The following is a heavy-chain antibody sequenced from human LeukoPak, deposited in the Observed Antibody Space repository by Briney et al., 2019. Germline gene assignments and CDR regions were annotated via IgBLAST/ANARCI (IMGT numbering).Heavy chain of an antibody. D-gene: IGHD2-2*01. Sequence: PGGSLRLSCAASGFTFSTYAMHWVRQAPGKGLEYVSAISTDGGSTYYANSVKGRFTISRDNSKNTLYLQRGSVRAEDMAVYYCARWGSNSCYDYWGQGTLVTVSS. CDR2: ISTDGGST. CDR1: GFTFSTYA. V-gene: IGHV3-64*01. J-gene: IGHJ4*02. CDR3: ARWGSNSCYDY.